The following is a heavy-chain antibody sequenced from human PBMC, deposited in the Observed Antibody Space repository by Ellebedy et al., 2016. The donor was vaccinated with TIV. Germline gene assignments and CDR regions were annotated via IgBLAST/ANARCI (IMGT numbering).Heavy chain of an antibody. CDR2: VWYDGTKT. D-gene: IGHD1/OR15-1a*01. J-gene: IGHJ4*02. CDR1: GFSFTSFG. CDR3: ARVANKSTPLDY. Sequence: GESLKISCAASGFSFTSFGINWVRQAPGKGLEWVGIVWYDGTKTYYGDSVKGRFTIARDNCRNTVSLQMNSLRAEDTAVYFCARVANKSTPLDYWGQGTLVTVSS. V-gene: IGHV3-33*01.